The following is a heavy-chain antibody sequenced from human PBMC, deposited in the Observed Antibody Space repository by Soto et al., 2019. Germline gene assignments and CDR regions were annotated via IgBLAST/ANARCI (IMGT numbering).Heavy chain of an antibody. D-gene: IGHD2-2*02. CDR3: AKELYVPAAIGYYFDY. CDR1: GFTVSSNY. V-gene: IGHV3-53*01. J-gene: IGHJ4*02. CDR2: IYSGGST. Sequence: GGSLRLSCAASGFTVSSNYMSWVRQAPGKGLEWVSVIYSGGSTYYADSVKGRFTISRHNSKNTLYLQMNSLRAEDTAVYYCAKELYVPAAIGYYFDYWGQGTLVTVSS.